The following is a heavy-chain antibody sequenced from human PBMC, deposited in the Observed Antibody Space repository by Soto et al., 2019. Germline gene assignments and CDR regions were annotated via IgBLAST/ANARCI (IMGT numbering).Heavy chain of an antibody. CDR3: AKDQGIICYEIVY. V-gene: IGHV3-23*01. CDR1: GFTFSNYA. J-gene: IGHJ4*02. CDR2: IRGSGGST. D-gene: IGHD3-3*01. Sequence: EVQLLESGGGLVQPGGSLRLSCAASGFTFSNYAVTWVRQAPGKGLEWVSTIRGSGGSTYYADSVKGRFTISRDNSKNTLYLQMNSLRAEDTSVYYCAKDQGIICYEIVYWGQGTLVTVSS.